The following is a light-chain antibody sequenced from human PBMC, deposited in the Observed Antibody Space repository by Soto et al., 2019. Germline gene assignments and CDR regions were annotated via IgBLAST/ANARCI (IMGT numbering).Light chain of an antibody. CDR1: QIVSNN. Sequence: IVLKQSPGTLSLSPGERATLSCRASQIVSNNYLAWYQQKPGQAPRLLIYGAFTGATGVPARFSGSGSGTEFTLTISSLQSEDFAVYFCQQYNIWPPITFGQGTRLEIK. V-gene: IGKV3-15*01. J-gene: IGKJ5*01. CDR3: QQYNIWPPIT. CDR2: GAF.